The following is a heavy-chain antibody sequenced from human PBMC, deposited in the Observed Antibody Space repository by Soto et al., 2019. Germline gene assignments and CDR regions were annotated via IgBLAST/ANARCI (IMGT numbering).Heavy chain of an antibody. V-gene: IGHV3-23*01. CDR1: CFTFSSYD. CDR3: AKGDCSGGRCNRGFDY. D-gene: IGHD2-15*01. Sequence: VGSLRLSCAASCFTFSSYDMNWVRQAPGKGLEWVSGVSAGGSITSYADSAKGRFTISRDNAKNTVFLQMNGLRAEDTAVYLCAKGDCSGGRCNRGFDYWGQGALVTVSS. CDR2: VSAGGSIT. J-gene: IGHJ4*02.